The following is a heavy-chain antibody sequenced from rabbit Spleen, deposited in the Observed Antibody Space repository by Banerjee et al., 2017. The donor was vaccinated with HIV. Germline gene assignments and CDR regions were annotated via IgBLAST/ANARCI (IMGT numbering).Heavy chain of an antibody. CDR1: GFSFNDDYV. V-gene: IGHV1S40*01. J-gene: IGHJ4*01. CDR2: IYAGSSGST. D-gene: IGHD4-1*01. CDR3: VREVAAKFSL. Sequence: QSLEESGGDLVKPGASLTLTCTASGFSFNDDYVMCWVHQAPGKGLEWIACIYAGSSGSTYYANWVNGRFTISSHNAQNTLFLQLNSLTAADTATYFCVREVAAKFSLWGPGTLVTVS.